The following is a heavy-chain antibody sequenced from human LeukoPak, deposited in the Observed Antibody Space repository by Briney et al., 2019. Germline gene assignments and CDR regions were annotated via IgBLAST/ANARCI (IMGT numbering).Heavy chain of an antibody. D-gene: IGHD3-3*01. CDR1: GFTFSSYA. Sequence: GGSLRLSCAASGFTFSSYAMSWVRQAPGKGLEWVSYISSGSSTIYYADSVKGRFTISRDNAKNSLYLQMNSLRGEDTAVYYCASGRYYDFWSNYWGQGTLVTVSS. V-gene: IGHV3-48*01. CDR3: ASGRYYDFWSNY. CDR2: ISSGSSTI. J-gene: IGHJ4*02.